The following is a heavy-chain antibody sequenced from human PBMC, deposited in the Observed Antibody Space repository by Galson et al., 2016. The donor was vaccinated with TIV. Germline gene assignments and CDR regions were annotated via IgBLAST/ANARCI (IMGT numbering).Heavy chain of an antibody. Sequence: SLRLSCAASGFSFEDYAMHWVRQTPGKGLEWVSVISWKSYYINYAGSVKGRFTMSRDDAKNSLYLQMNGLRPEDTAFYYCVKGDYHGSGGYCDYWGRGTLVTVSS. J-gene: IGHJ4*02. CDR1: GFSFEDYA. V-gene: IGHV3-9*01. CDR2: ISWKSYYI. D-gene: IGHD3-10*01. CDR3: VKGDYHGSGGYCDY.